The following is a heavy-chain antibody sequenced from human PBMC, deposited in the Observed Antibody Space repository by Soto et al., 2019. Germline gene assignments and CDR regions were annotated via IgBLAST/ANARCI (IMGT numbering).Heavy chain of an antibody. CDR3: ARDRVGYCSGGSCYSQYYYGMDV. CDR1: GGTFTSYA. J-gene: IGHJ6*02. V-gene: IGHV1-69*13. D-gene: IGHD2-15*01. Sequence: RASVKVSCKASGGTFTSYAVSWVRQAPGQGLEWMGGIIPIFGTANYAQKFQGRVTITADDSTSTACMELSSLRSEDTAVYYCARDRVGYCSGGSCYSQYYYGMDVWGQGTTVTVSS. CDR2: IIPIFGTA.